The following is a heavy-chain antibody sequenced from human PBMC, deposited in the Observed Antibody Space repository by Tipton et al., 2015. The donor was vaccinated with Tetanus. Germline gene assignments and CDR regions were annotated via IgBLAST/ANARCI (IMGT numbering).Heavy chain of an antibody. J-gene: IGHJ6*02. CDR1: GFTFSSHW. Sequence: SLRLSCEASGFTFSSHWMSWVRQVPGKGLEWVANINQDGSAEFYVDSMKGRFTISRDNSKNSLSLQMNSLRADDTAVYYCVRGWFGTQYYFGMDVWGQGTTVTVSS. D-gene: IGHD2/OR15-2a*01. CDR3: VRGWFGTQYYFGMDV. V-gene: IGHV3-7*01. CDR2: INQDGSAE.